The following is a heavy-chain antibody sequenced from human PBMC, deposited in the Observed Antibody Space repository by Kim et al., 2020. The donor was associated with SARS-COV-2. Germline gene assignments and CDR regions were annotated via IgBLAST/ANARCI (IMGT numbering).Heavy chain of an antibody. CDR1: GGSISGYY. D-gene: IGHD3-10*01. CDR2: IYYSGSA. V-gene: IGHV4-59*01. J-gene: IGHJ4*02. CDR3: AKYESYGSGSPKAFDH. Sequence: SETLSLTFTVSGGSISGYYWSWIRQPPGKGLEWIGYIYYSGSAKYNPSLKSRVTMSVDTPKNQFSLKLSSVTAADTAVYYCAKYESYGSGSPKAFDHWGQGTLVTVSS.